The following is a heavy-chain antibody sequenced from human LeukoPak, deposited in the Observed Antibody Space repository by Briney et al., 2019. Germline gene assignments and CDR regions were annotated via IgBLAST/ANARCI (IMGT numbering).Heavy chain of an antibody. D-gene: IGHD2-2*01. V-gene: IGHV3-23*01. Sequence: GGSLRLSCAASGFTFSRNAMSWVRQAPGKGLEWVSAICGSGGSTYYADSVKGRFTISRDNSKNTLYLQMNSLRAEDTAVYYCGKGDLGYCSSSSCNDYWGQGTLVTVSS. CDR2: ICGSGGST. CDR1: GFTFSRNA. CDR3: GKGDLGYCSSSSCNDY. J-gene: IGHJ4*02.